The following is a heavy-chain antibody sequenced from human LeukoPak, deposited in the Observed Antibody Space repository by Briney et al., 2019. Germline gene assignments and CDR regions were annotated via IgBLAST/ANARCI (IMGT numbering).Heavy chain of an antibody. CDR3: AREHDYVWGSYRLFDY. V-gene: IGHV3-7*01. Sequence: PGGSLRLSCAASGFTFSSYWMSWVRQAPGKWLEWVANIKQDGSEKYYVDSVKGRFTISRDNAKNSLYLQMNSLRAEDTAVYYCAREHDYVWGSYRLFDYWGQGTLVTVSS. D-gene: IGHD3-16*02. CDR2: IKQDGSEK. CDR1: GFTFSSYW. J-gene: IGHJ4*02.